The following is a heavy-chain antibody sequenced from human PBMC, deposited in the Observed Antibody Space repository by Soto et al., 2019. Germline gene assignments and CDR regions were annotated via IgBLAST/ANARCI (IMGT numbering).Heavy chain of an antibody. CDR1: GFSLSTSGVG. J-gene: IGHJ5*02. CDR2: IYWDDDK. Sequence: SGPTLVKPTQTLTLTCTFSGFSLSTSGVGLGWIRQPPGKALEWLALIYWDDDKRYSPSLKSRLTITNDTSKNQVVLTMTNMDPVDTATYYCAYRPSYCPNGVCYPTWFDPWGQGTLVTVSS. V-gene: IGHV2-5*02. D-gene: IGHD2-8*01. CDR3: AYRPSYCPNGVCYPTWFDP.